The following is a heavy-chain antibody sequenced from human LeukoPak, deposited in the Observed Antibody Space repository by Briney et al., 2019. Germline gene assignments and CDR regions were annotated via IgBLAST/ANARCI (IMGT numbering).Heavy chain of an antibody. V-gene: IGHV5-51*01. J-gene: IGHJ4*02. D-gene: IGHD2-15*01. Sequence: GESLKISGKGSGYIFSNDWIGWVRQMAGKGLEWMGIIYPGASETKYSPSFQGQVTISADKSISTAYLQWSSLQASDSAMYYCATLIYSQYYFDYWGQGTLVTVSS. CDR3: ATLIYSQYYFDY. CDR1: GYIFSNDW. CDR2: IYPGASET.